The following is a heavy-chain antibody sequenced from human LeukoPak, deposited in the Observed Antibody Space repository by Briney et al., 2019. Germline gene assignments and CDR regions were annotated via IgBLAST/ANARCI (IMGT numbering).Heavy chain of an antibody. D-gene: IGHD1-26*01. Sequence: GGSLRLSCAASGFTFSSYGMHWVRQAPGKGLEWVANIKQDGSEKYYVDSVKGRFTISRDNAKNSLYLQMNSLTAEDTAVYYCARNPPGIVGAPTHYCYYMDVWGRGTTVTISS. V-gene: IGHV3-7*01. CDR3: ARNPPGIVGAPTHYCYYMDV. CDR2: IKQDGSEK. J-gene: IGHJ6*03. CDR1: GFTFSSYG.